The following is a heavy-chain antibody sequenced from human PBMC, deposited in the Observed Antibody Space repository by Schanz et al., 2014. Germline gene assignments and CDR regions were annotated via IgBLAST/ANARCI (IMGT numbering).Heavy chain of an antibody. CDR3: ARDEGKDGYNLAFDV. V-gene: IGHV3-53*01. Sequence: EVQLVESGGGLIHPGGSLRLSCAVSGFTVNTNYMTWVPQVPGKGLECVSILYIRSTYYADSVKGRFTISRDNSKNMVFLQMNSLRVEDTAIYYCARDEGKDGYNLAFDVWGQGTLVTVSS. D-gene: IGHD5-12*01. J-gene: IGHJ3*01. CDR2: LYIRST. CDR1: GFTVNTNY.